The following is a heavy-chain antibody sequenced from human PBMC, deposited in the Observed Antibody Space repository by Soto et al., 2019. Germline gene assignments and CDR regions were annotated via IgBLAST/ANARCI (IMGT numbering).Heavy chain of an antibody. V-gene: IGHV1-18*04. Sequence: ALVKVSCKASGYTFTGYYMHWVRQAPGQGLEWMGWISAYNGNTNFAQKLQGRVTMTTDTSTSTAYMELRSLRSDDTAVYYCARESMVTKILDYYYYGMDVWGQGTTVTVSS. J-gene: IGHJ6*02. D-gene: IGHD3-10*01. CDR3: ARESMVTKILDYYYYGMDV. CDR2: ISAYNGNT. CDR1: GYTFTGYY.